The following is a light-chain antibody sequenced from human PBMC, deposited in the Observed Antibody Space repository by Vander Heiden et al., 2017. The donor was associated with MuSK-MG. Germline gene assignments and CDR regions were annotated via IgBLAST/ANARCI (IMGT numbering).Light chain of an antibody. Sequence: EIVLTQSPATLSLSPGERATLSCRASQSVSSYLAWYQQKPGLAPRLLIYDASNRANGIPDSFSGSGSGTDFTLTSSSLEHEDFAVYYWQQRSNWHPFGGGTKVEIK. J-gene: IGKJ4*01. CDR2: DAS. V-gene: IGKV3-11*01. CDR3: QQRSNWHP. CDR1: QSVSSY.